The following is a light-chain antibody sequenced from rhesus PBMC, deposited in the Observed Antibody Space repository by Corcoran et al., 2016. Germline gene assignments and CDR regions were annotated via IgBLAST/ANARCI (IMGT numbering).Light chain of an antibody. Sequence: DIQMTQSPSSLSASVGDTVTITCRASQSISSWVAWYQQKPGKAPKLLISKASTLQSGVPSRFSGSGSGTDFTLRISSLQSEDFATYYCQQYSSSPPTFGQGTKVEIK. V-gene: IGKV1-22*01. CDR2: KAS. CDR3: QQYSSSPPT. CDR1: QSISSW. J-gene: IGKJ1*01.